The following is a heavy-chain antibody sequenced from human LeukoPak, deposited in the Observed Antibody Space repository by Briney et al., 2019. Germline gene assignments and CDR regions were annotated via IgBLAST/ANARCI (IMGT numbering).Heavy chain of an antibody. D-gene: IGHD6-6*01. CDR2: INPNSGGT. V-gene: IGHV1-2*02. J-gene: IGHJ5*02. CDR3: AREDSSSSVVHWFDP. CDR1: GYTFTGYY. Sequence: GASVKVSCKASGYTFTGYYMHWVRQAPGQGLEWMGWINPNSGGTNYAQKFQGRVTMTRDTSISTAYMELSRLRSDDTAVYYCAREDSSSSVVHWFDPWGQGTLVTVSS.